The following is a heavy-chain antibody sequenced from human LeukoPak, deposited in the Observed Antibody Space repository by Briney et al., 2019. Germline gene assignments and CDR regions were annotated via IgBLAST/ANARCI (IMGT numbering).Heavy chain of an antibody. CDR2: TSSSGRTM. J-gene: IGHJ6*03. CDR3: ARAPRGYRMGYMDV. V-gene: IGHV3-48*03. Sequence: GGSLRLSCVASGFIFSSYEMNWVRQAPGKGLEWVSYTSSSGRTMYYADPVKGRFTISRDNAKNSLYLQMNSLRAEDTAVYYCARAPRGYRMGYMDVWAKGPRSPSP. D-gene: IGHD1-14*01. CDR1: GFIFSSYE.